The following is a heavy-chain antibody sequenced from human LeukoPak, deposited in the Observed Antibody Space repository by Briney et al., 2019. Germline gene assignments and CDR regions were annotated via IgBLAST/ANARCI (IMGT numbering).Heavy chain of an antibody. CDR1: GFTFSSYA. CDR2: ISYDGSNK. D-gene: IGHD3-22*01. CDR3: AKRMGVYYDTRMAGRWEPLQDQESDY. Sequence: PGRSLRLSCAASGFTFSSYAMHWVRQAPGKGLEWVAVISYDGSNKYYADSVKGRFTISRDNSKNTLYLQMNSLRAEDTAVYYCAKRMGVYYDTRMAGRWEPLQDQESDYWGQGTLVTVSS. V-gene: IGHV3-30*04. J-gene: IGHJ4*02.